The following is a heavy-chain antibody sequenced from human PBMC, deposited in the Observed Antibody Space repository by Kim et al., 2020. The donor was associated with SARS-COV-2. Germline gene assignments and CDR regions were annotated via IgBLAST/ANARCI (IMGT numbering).Heavy chain of an antibody. Sequence: GRFTISKDDSKNTLYLQMNSLKTEDTAVYYCTTEYCSGGSCYAYYYYGMDVWGQGTTVTVSS. J-gene: IGHJ6*02. D-gene: IGHD2-15*01. V-gene: IGHV3-15*01. CDR3: TTEYCSGGSCYAYYYYGMDV.